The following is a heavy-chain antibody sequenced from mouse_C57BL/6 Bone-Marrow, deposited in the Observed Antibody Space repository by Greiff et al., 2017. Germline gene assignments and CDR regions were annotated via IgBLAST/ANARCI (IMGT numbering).Heavy chain of an antibody. Sequence: EVKVVESGEGLVKPGGSLKLSCAASGFTFSSYAMSWVRQTPEKRLEWVAYISRGGDYIYYADTVKGRFTISRDNARNTLYLQMSSLKSEDTAMYYCTRGVRRSRYFDVWGTGTTVTVSS. J-gene: IGHJ1*03. CDR2: ISRGGDYI. CDR3: TRGVRRSRYFDV. D-gene: IGHD5-1*01. CDR1: GFTFSSYA. V-gene: IGHV5-9-1*02.